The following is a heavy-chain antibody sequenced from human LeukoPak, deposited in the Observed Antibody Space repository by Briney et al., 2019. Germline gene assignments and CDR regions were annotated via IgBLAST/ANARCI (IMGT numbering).Heavy chain of an antibody. V-gene: IGHV4-39*01. CDR1: GGSISSSRDY. CDR3: ARVVVPAAIGDY. CDR2: IYYSGST. D-gene: IGHD2-2*02. Sequence: SETLSLTCIVSGGSISSSRDYWAWIRQPPGKGLEWIANIYYSGSTYYSPSLKSRVIISVDTSKNQFSLKLSSVTAADTAVYYCARVVVPAAIGDYWGQGTLVTVSS. J-gene: IGHJ4*02.